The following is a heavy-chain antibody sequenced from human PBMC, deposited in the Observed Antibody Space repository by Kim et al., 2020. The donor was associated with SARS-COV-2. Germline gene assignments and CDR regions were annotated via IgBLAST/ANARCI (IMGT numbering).Heavy chain of an antibody. D-gene: IGHD1-26*01. J-gene: IGHJ3*02. CDR1: GFTFSNAW. Sequence: GGSLRLSCAASGFTFSNAWMSWVRQAPGKGPEWVGRIKSKTDGGTTDYAAPLKGRFTISRDDSKNTQYLQMNSLKTEDTAVYYCSTGDMMRWELLDDAFYILGQGTMVTVAS. CDR3: STGDMMRWELLDDAFYI. V-gene: IGHV3-15*01. CDR2: IKSKTDGGTT.